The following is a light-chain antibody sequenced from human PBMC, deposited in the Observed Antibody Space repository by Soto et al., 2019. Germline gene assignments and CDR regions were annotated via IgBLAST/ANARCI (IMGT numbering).Light chain of an antibody. CDR1: SIASKS. CDR3: QVWDSSRDQVV. V-gene: IGLV3-21*02. Sequence: SYELTQPPSVSVAPGQTATITCGGDSIASKSVHWYQQKPSQAPVVVVYDDTSRPSGIPERFSGSNSGNPATLTIIRVEAGDEADYYCQVWDSSRDQVVFGGGTQLTVL. CDR2: DDT. J-gene: IGLJ2*01.